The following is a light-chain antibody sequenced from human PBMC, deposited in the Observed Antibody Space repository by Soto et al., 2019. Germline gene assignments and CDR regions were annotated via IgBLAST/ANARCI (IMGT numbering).Light chain of an antibody. Sequence: EIVLTXSPGTLSLSPXXXATLSCRASQSVSSSYLAWYQQKPGQAPRLLIYGASSRATGIPDRFSGSGSGTDFTLTISRLEPEDFAVYYCQQYGSSLYTFGQGTKLEIK. J-gene: IGKJ2*01. CDR1: QSVSSSY. V-gene: IGKV3-20*01. CDR2: GAS. CDR3: QQYGSSLYT.